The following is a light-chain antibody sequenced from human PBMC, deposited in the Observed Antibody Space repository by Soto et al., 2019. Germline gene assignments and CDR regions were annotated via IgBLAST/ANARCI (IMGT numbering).Light chain of an antibody. J-gene: IGKJ2*01. CDR1: QGIRNA. V-gene: IGKV1-6*01. CDR2: AAS. Sequence: AIQMTQSPSSLSASVGDRVTITCRASQGIRNALAWYQQKPGKAPKLLIYAASSLQSGVSSRFSGSGSGTDFTLTISSLQPEDFATYYCLQDYNYPYTFGQGTKLEIK. CDR3: LQDYNYPYT.